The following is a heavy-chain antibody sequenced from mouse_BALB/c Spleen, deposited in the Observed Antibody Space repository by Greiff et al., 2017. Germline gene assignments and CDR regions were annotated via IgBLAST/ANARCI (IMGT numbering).Heavy chain of an antibody. J-gene: IGHJ3*01. CDR2: ISYSGST. Sequence: EVQLQQSGPGLVKPSQSLSLTCTVTGYSITSDYAWNWIRQFPGNKLEWMGYISYSGSTSYNPSLKSRISITRDTSKNQFFLQLNSVTTEDTATYYCARARGNYPFAYWGQGTLVTVSA. D-gene: IGHD2-1*01. CDR3: ARARGNYPFAY. V-gene: IGHV3-2*02. CDR1: GYSITSDYA.